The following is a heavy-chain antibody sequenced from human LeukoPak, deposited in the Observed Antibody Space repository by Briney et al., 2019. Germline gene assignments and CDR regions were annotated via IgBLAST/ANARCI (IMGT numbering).Heavy chain of an antibody. V-gene: IGHV1-3*01. Sequence: ASVKVSCKASRHTFTSYAMHWVRQAPGQRLEWMGWVNAGNGNTKYSQKFQGRVTITRDTSASTGYMELSSLRSEDTAVYYCAREMYDSSSNAYNWFDPWGQGTLVTVSS. CDR1: RHTFTSYA. CDR3: AREMYDSSSNAYNWFDP. D-gene: IGHD6-6*01. J-gene: IGHJ5*02. CDR2: VNAGNGNT.